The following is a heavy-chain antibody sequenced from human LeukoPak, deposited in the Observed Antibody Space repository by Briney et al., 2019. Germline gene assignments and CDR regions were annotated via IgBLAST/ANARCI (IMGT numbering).Heavy chain of an antibody. D-gene: IGHD6-6*01. Sequence: GGSLRLSCAASGFTFSTYSMNWVRQAPGKGLEWVSYVSSSTTNMYYADSVKGRFTISRDNAKNSLYLQMNSLRAEDTAVYYCAREYSSSSGRSFDYWGQGTLVTVSS. CDR3: AREYSSSSGRSFDY. J-gene: IGHJ4*02. V-gene: IGHV3-48*01. CDR1: GFTFSTYS. CDR2: VSSSTTNM.